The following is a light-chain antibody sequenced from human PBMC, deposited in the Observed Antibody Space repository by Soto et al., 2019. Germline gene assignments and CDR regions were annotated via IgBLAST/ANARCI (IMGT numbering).Light chain of an antibody. J-gene: IGLJ1*01. CDR2: DAS. V-gene: IGLV2-11*01. Sequence: QSALTQPRSVPGSPGQSVTISCTGTSSDVGGYNYLSWYQQHPGKAPKLMIYDASKRPSGVPDRFSGSKSGNTASLTISGLQAEDEADYYCCSYAGSYTLYVFGTGTKVTVL. CDR1: SSDVGGYNY. CDR3: CSYAGSYTLYV.